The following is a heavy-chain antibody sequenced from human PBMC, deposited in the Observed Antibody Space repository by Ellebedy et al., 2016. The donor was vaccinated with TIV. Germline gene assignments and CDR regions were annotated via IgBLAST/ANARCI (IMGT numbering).Heavy chain of an antibody. CDR2: IRGDGRDT. D-gene: IGHD3-10*01. V-gene: IGHV3-74*01. CDR1: GFTFSEHW. CDR3: AGDLVLGSGSNDY. Sequence: GGSLRLSXAASGFTFSEHWMHWVRQAPGKGLVWVSRIRGDGRDTNYADSVKGRFTISRDNAKNTLFLQMNSLRVEDTAVYYCAGDLVLGSGSNDYWGQGTLVTVSS. J-gene: IGHJ4*02.